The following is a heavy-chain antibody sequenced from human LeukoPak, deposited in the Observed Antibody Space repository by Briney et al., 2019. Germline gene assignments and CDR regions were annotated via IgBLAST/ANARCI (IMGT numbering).Heavy chain of an antibody. CDR2: INPNSGGT. D-gene: IGHD6-19*01. J-gene: IGHJ4*02. CDR1: GYTFTGYY. CDR3: ARDLGSSGWTIDY. Sequence: ASVNVSCKASGYTFTGYYMHWVRQAPGQGLEWMGWINPNSGGTNYAQKFQGRVTMTRDTSISTAYMELSRLRSDDTAVYYCARDLGSSGWTIDYWGQGTLVTVSS. V-gene: IGHV1-2*02.